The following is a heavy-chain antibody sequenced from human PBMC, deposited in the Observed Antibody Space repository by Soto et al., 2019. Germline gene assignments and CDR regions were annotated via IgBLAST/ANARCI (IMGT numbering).Heavy chain of an antibody. Sequence: QLQLQESGSGLVKPSQTLSLTCAVSGGSISSGGYSWSWIRQPPGKGLEWIGYIYHSGSTYYDTSLKSRVTITVDRSKNQFSLKLSSVTAADTAVYYCASGDYVRYYYGMDVWGQGTTVTVSS. V-gene: IGHV4-30-2*01. D-gene: IGHD4-17*01. CDR1: GGSISSGGYS. J-gene: IGHJ6*02. CDR3: ASGDYVRYYYGMDV. CDR2: IYHSGST.